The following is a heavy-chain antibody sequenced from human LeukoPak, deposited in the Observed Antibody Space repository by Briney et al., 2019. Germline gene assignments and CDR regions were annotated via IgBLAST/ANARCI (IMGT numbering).Heavy chain of an antibody. V-gene: IGHV4-34*01. Sequence: SETLSLTCAVYGGSFSGYYWSWIRQPPGKGLEWIGEINHSGSTNYNPSLKSRVTISVETSKNQFSLKLSSVTAADTAVYYCARGPRRITMVRDRGLLGMDVWGQGTTVTVSS. CDR2: INHSGST. CDR1: GGSFSGYY. J-gene: IGHJ6*02. D-gene: IGHD3-10*01. CDR3: ARGPRRITMVRDRGLLGMDV.